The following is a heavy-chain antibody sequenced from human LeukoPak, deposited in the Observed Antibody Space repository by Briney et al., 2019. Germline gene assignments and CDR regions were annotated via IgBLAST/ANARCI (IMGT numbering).Heavy chain of an antibody. CDR1: GYTFTDYY. D-gene: IGHD6-19*01. CDR3: ARGFSSSGWYVGGVDY. Sequence: GASVKVSCKASGYTFTDYYMHWVRQAPGQGLEWMGWITPNNGGTNYAQKFQGRVTMTRDTSISTAYMELSRLRSDDTAVYYCARGFSSSGWYVGGVDYWGQGTLVTVSS. J-gene: IGHJ4*02. CDR2: ITPNNGGT. V-gene: IGHV1-2*02.